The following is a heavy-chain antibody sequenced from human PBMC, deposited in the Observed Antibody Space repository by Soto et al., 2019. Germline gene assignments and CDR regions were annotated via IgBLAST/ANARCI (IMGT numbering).Heavy chain of an antibody. CDR2: INGGGSST. CDR3: IRQRFQYDDGSQDFDY. J-gene: IGHJ4*02. CDR1: GLTFSSNW. D-gene: IGHD3-16*01. Sequence: EVHLVESGGGLVQPGGSLRLSCAASGLTFSSNWMHWFRQAPGKGLVWVSRINGGGSSTSYAASVKGRFTISRDNARNTLYLQMNSLRVEDTAVYYCIRQRFQYDDGSQDFDYWGQGTLFTVSS. V-gene: IGHV3-74*01.